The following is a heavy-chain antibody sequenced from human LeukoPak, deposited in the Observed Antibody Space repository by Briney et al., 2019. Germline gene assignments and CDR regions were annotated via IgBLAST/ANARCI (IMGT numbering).Heavy chain of an antibody. D-gene: IGHD3-10*01. V-gene: IGHV3-30*18. Sequence: GRSLRLSCAASGFTFSSYGTHWVRQAPGKGLEWVAVISYDGSNKYYADSVKGRFTISRDNSKNTLYLQMNSLRAEDTAVYYCAKEYYYGSGSSPLDYWGQGTLVTVSS. CDR1: GFTFSSYG. J-gene: IGHJ4*02. CDR2: ISYDGSNK. CDR3: AKEYYYGSGSSPLDY.